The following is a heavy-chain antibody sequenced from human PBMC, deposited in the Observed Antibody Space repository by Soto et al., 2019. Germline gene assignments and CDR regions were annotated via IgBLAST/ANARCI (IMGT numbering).Heavy chain of an antibody. CDR1: GFTFSSYE. J-gene: IGHJ3*02. V-gene: IGHV3-48*03. CDR2: ISSSGNTI. CDR3: ARTYAFDI. Sequence: EVQLEESGGGLVQPGGSLRLSCVASGFTFSSYEMNWVRQAPGKGLEWVSHISSSGNTIYYADSVKGRFTISRDNAKNSLYLQMNSLRVEDTAVYYCARTYAFDIWGQGTMVTVSS.